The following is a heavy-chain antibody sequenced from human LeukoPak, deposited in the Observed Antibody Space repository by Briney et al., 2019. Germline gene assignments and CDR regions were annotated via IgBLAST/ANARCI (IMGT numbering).Heavy chain of an antibody. CDR3: ARDFSTTQKHLPDY. J-gene: IGHJ4*02. D-gene: IGHD3/OR15-3a*01. Sequence: SVKLSCKASGYTFTSYYMHWVRQAPGPGLEWLRIINPRSASTSYAQKFQGRVTMTRDTSTSTVYMELSSLRSEDTAVYYCARDFSTTQKHLPDYWGQGTLVTVSS. CDR2: INPRSAST. CDR1: GYTFTSYY. V-gene: IGHV1-46*01.